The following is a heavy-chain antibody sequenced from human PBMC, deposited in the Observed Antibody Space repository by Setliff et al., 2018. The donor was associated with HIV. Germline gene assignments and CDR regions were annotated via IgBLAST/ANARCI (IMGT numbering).Heavy chain of an antibody. CDR3: ARNRVPSSL. Sequence: SETLSLTCTVSGGSISSGSYYWSWIRQPAGKGLEWIGHIYTSGSTNYNPSLKSRVTISVDTSKNQVSLKLSSVAAADTAVYYCARNRVPSSLWGQGTLVTVSS. D-gene: IGHD3-10*01. V-gene: IGHV4-61*09. CDR2: IYTSGST. J-gene: IGHJ4*02. CDR1: GGSISSGSYY.